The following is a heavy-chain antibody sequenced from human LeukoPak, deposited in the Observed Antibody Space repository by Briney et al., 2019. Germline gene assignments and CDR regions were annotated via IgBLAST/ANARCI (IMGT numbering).Heavy chain of an antibody. J-gene: IGHJ3*02. Sequence: SVKVSCKASGGTFSSYAISWVRQAPGQGLEWMGRIIPILGIANYAQKFQGRFTITADKSTSTAYMELSSLRSEDTAVYYCARSKTYYYDSSGYYWAAGAFDIWGQGTMVTVSS. D-gene: IGHD3-22*01. CDR3: ARSKTYYYDSSGYYWAAGAFDI. V-gene: IGHV1-69*04. CDR1: GGTFSSYA. CDR2: IIPILGIA.